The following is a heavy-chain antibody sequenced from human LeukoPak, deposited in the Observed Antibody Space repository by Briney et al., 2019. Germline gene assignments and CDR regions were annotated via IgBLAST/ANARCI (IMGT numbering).Heavy chain of an antibody. CDR2: INPNSGGT. D-gene: IGHD3-3*01. CDR3: ALTYYDFWSGYRTDLDY. V-gene: IGHV1-2*02. J-gene: IGHJ4*02. Sequence: ASVKVSCKASGYTFTRYYMHWVRQAPGQGLEWMGWINPNSGGTNYAQKFQGRVTMTRDTSISTAYMELSRLRSDDTAVYYCALTYYDFWSGYRTDLDYWGQGTLVTVSS. CDR1: GYTFTRYY.